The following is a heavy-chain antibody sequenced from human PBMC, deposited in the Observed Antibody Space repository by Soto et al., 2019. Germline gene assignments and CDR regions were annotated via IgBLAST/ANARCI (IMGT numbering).Heavy chain of an antibody. D-gene: IGHD3-22*01. V-gene: IGHV3-53*01. J-gene: IGHJ3*02. CDR3: ARNDVRHYYDSSGLAWAFDI. CDR2: IYSGGST. Sequence: GGSLRLSCAASGFTVSSNYMSWVRQAPGKGLEWVSVIYSGGSTYYADSVKGRFTISRDNSKNTLYLQMNSLRAEDTAVYYCARNDVRHYYDSSGLAWAFDIWGQGTMVTVSS. CDR1: GFTVSSNY.